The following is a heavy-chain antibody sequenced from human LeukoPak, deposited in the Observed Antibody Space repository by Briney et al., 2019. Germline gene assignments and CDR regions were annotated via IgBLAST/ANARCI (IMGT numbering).Heavy chain of an antibody. Sequence: GGSLRLSCAASGFTFSSYAMSWVRQAPGKGLEWVSAISGNGGSTYYADSVKGRFTISRDNSKNTLYLQMNGLRAEDTAVYYCAHSGSYYGVYFDYWGQGTLVTVSS. V-gene: IGHV3-23*01. CDR2: ISGNGGST. CDR3: AHSGSYYGVYFDY. J-gene: IGHJ4*02. CDR1: GFTFSSYA. D-gene: IGHD1-26*01.